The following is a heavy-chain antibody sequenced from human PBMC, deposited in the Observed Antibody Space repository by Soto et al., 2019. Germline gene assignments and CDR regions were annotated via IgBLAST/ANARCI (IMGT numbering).Heavy chain of an antibody. CDR2: IYYSGST. CDR3: ARVRSGWGIDY. J-gene: IGHJ4*02. CDR1: GGSISSGYYY. Sequence: SETLSLTCTVSGGSISSGYYYWSWIRQPPGKGLEWTGYIYYSGSTYYNPSLKSRVTISVDTSRNQFSLKLSSVTAADTALYYCARVRSGWGIDYWGQGTLVTVSS. D-gene: IGHD6-19*01. V-gene: IGHV4-30-4*01.